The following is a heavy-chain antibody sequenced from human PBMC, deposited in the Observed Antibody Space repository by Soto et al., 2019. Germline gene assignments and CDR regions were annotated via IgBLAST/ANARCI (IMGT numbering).Heavy chain of an antibody. Sequence: GGSLRLSCAASGFTFSSYAMSWVRQAPGKGLEWVSAISGSGGSTYYADSVKGRFTISRDNSKNTLYLQMNSLRAEDTAVYYCAKASENYYYYYGMDAWGQGTTVTVSS. CDR3: AKASENYYYYYGMDA. CDR1: GFTFSSYA. CDR2: ISGSGGST. V-gene: IGHV3-23*01. J-gene: IGHJ6*02.